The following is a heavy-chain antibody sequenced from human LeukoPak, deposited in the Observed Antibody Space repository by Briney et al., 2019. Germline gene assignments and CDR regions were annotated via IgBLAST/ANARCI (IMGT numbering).Heavy chain of an antibody. V-gene: IGHV4-31*03. J-gene: IGHJ4*02. CDR3: ARAYCSGGSCYSDY. CDR2: IYYSGST. D-gene: IGHD2-15*01. Sequence: SETLSLTCTVSGGSISSGGYYWSWIRQHPGKGLEWIGYIYYSGSTYYNPSLKSRVTISVDTSKNQFSLKLSSVTAADTAVYYCARAYCSGGSCYSDYWGQGTLVTVSS. CDR1: GGSISSGGYY.